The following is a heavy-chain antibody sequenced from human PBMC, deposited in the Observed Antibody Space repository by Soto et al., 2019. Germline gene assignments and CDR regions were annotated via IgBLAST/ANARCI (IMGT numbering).Heavy chain of an antibody. CDR2: ISGSGGST. Sequence: GESLKISCAASGFTFSSYAMSWVRQAPGKGLEWVSAISGSGGSTYYADSVKGRFTISRDNSKNTLYLQMNSLRAEDTAVYYCALDSSGYFDYWGQGTLVTVSS. V-gene: IGHV3-23*01. CDR3: ALDSSGYFDY. J-gene: IGHJ4*02. D-gene: IGHD3-22*01. CDR1: GFTFSSYA.